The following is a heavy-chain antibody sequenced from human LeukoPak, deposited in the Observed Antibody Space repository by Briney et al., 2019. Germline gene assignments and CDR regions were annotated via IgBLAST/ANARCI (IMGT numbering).Heavy chain of an antibody. CDR1: GFTFSSYS. J-gene: IGHJ6*02. D-gene: IGHD3-10*01. CDR3: AKRRYGSGSYYYYYYGMDV. CDR2: ISSSSSYI. Sequence: GGSLRLSCAASGFTFSSYSMNWVRQAPGKGLEWVSSISSSSSYIYYADSVKGRFTISRDNSKNTLYLQMNSLRAEDTAVYYCAKRRYGSGSYYYYYYGMDVWGQGTTVTVSS. V-gene: IGHV3-21*04.